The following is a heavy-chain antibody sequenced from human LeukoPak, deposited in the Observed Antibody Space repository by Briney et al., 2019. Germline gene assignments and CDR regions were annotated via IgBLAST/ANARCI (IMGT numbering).Heavy chain of an antibody. CDR2: MNPNSGNT. CDR1: GYTFTSYD. Sequence: ASVKVSCKASGYTFTSYDIHWVRQATGQGLEWMGWMNPNSGNTGYAQKFQGRVTMTRNTSISTAYMELSSLRSEDTAVYYCARGGTMVRGVIIRYWFDPWGQGTLVTVSS. D-gene: IGHD3-10*01. J-gene: IGHJ5*02. CDR3: ARGGTMVRGVIIRYWFDP. V-gene: IGHV1-8*01.